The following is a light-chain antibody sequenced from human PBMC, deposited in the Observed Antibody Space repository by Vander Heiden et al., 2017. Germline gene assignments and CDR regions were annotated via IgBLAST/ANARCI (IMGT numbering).Light chain of an antibody. CDR3: CSYAGSHYV. J-gene: IGLJ1*01. CDR1: SSDVGGYNY. CDR2: DVS. V-gene: IGLV2-11*01. Sequence: QSALTQPRSVSGSPGQSVTISCTGTSSDVGGYNYVSWYQQHPGEAPKLMIYDVSKRPSGVPDRFSGSKSGNTASLTISGLQAEDEADYYCCSYAGSHYVFGTGTKVTVL.